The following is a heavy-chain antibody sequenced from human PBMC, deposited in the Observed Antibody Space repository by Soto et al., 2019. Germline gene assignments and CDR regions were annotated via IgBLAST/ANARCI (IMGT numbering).Heavy chain of an antibody. J-gene: IGHJ5*02. Sequence: SETLSLPCTVAGGSISSGDYYWSWIRQPPGKGLEWIGYIYYSGSTYYNPSLKSRVTISVDTSKNQFSLKLSSVTAADTAVYYCARGGVLLWFGELFLDWFDPWGQGTLVTVSS. D-gene: IGHD3-10*01. CDR3: ARGGVLLWFGELFLDWFDP. V-gene: IGHV4-30-4*01. CDR2: IYYSGST. CDR1: GGSISSGDYY.